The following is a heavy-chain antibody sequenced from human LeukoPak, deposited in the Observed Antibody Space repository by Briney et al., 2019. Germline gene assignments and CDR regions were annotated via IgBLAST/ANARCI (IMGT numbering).Heavy chain of an antibody. CDR3: ATGHSSGYYSFDY. Sequence: ASVKVSCKVSGYTLTELSMHWVRQAPGKGLEWMGGFDPEDGETIYAQKFQGGVTMTEDTSTDTAYMELSSLRSEDTAVYYCATGHSSGYYSFDYWGQGTLVTVSS. V-gene: IGHV1-24*01. D-gene: IGHD3-22*01. J-gene: IGHJ4*02. CDR1: GYTLTELS. CDR2: FDPEDGET.